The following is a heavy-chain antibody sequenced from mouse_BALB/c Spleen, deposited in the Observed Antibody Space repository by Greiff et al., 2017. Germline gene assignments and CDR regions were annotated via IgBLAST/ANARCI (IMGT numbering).Heavy chain of an antibody. V-gene: IGHV2-6-5*01. J-gene: IGHJ3*01. CDR3: AKHEVRRSSGFAY. CDR1: GFSLTDYG. Sequence: VMLVESGPGLVAPSQSLSITCTVSGFSLTDYGVSWIRQPPGKGLEWLGVLWGGGSTYYNSALKPRLSISKDNSKSQVFLKMNSLQTDDTAMYYCAKHEVRRSSGFAYWGQGTLVTVSA. CDR2: LWGGGST. D-gene: IGHD2-14*01.